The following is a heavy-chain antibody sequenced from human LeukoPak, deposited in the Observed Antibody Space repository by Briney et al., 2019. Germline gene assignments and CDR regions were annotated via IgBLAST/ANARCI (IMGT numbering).Heavy chain of an antibody. Sequence: GGSLRLSCAASGFTFSTFAMIWVRQPPGKGLEWVSSIFPSGGEIHYADSVRGRFTISRDNSKSTLSLQMNSLRAEDTAIYYCARSPPEVVVSAFDIWGQGTMVTVSS. V-gene: IGHV3-23*01. CDR1: GFTFSTFA. CDR3: ARSPPEVVVSAFDI. J-gene: IGHJ3*02. D-gene: IGHD2-2*01. CDR2: IFPSGGEI.